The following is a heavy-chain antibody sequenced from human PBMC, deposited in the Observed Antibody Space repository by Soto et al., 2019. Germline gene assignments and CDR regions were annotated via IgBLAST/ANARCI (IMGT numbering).Heavy chain of an antibody. CDR3: ARSQGGSSSLDIYYYYYSGVDV. J-gene: IGHJ6*02. D-gene: IGHD2-15*01. CDR1: GGTFSSYA. V-gene: IGHV1-69*01. CDR2: IIPIFGTA. Sequence: QVQLVQSGAEVKKPGSSVKVSCKAPGGTFSSYAISWVRQAPGQGLEWMGGIIPIFGTAKYAQKFQGRVTITADESTSTGYMELSSLRSEDTAVYYWARSQGGSSSLDIYYYYYSGVDVWGQGTRVTVSS.